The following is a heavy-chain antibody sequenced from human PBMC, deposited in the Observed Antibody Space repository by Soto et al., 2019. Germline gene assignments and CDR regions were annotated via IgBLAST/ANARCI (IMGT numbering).Heavy chain of an antibody. CDR3: ARDLFPTYYYDSSGYYGGLHDAFDI. D-gene: IGHD3-22*01. CDR2: INAYNGNT. CDR1: GYTFTGYY. J-gene: IGHJ3*02. Sequence: ASVKVSCKASGYTFTGYYMHWVRQAPGQGLEWMGWINAYNGNTNYAQKIQGRVTMTTDTSTSTAYMELRSLRSDDTAVYYCARDLFPTYYYDSSGYYGGLHDAFDIWGQGTMVTVSS. V-gene: IGHV1-18*04.